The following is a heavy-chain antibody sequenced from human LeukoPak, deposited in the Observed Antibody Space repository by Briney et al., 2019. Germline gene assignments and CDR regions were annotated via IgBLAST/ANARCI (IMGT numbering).Heavy chain of an antibody. CDR3: ARDGGNYYDSSGTGDY. Sequence: GGSLRLSCAASGFTFSSYSMNWVRQAPGKGLEWVSSISSSSSYIYYADSVKGRFTISRDNAKNSLYLQMNSLRAEDTAVYYCARDGGNYYDSSGTGDYWGQGTLVTVSS. CDR1: GFTFSSYS. J-gene: IGHJ4*02. V-gene: IGHV3-21*01. CDR2: ISSSSSYI. D-gene: IGHD3-22*01.